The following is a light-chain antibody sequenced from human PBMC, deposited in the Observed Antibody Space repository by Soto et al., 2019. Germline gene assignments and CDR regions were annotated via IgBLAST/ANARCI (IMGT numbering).Light chain of an antibody. V-gene: IGLV1-40*01. CDR3: QSFDSSLSVV. J-gene: IGLJ2*01. Sequence: QSVLTQPPSVSGAPGQRVTISCTGSSSNIGAGYDVHWYQQLPGRAPKLLIYGNTNRASGVPDRFSGSKSGTSASLAITGLQAEDDADYYCQSFDSSLSVVFGGGTKLTVL. CDR1: SSNIGAGYD. CDR2: GNT.